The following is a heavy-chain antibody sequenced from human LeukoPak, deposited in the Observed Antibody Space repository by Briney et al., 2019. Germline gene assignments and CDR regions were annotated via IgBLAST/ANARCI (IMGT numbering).Heavy chain of an antibody. CDR3: ARHTELKIIDDY. J-gene: IGHJ4*02. V-gene: IGHV4-39*01. D-gene: IGHD2/OR15-2a*01. CDR1: GGSISSSSYY. Sequence: SETLSLTCTVSGGSISSSSYYWGWIRQPPGKGLEWIGSIYYSGSTYYNPSLKSRVTISVDTSKNQFSLKLSSVTAADTAVYYCARHTELKIIDDYWGQGTLVTVSS. CDR2: IYYSGST.